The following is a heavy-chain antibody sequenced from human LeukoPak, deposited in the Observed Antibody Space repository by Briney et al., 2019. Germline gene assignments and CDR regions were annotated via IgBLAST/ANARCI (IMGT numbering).Heavy chain of an antibody. D-gene: IGHD3-22*01. V-gene: IGHV1-18*01. J-gene: IGHJ4*02. CDR1: GYSENFYG. Sequence: ASVKVSCKTSGYSENFYGITWVRQVAGQGLEWMGWISAQHGQTEYAPNSQDRVTMTTDTSTSTAYMELRSLRSDDTAVYYCARDGHRRYYYESSDYRFDYWGQGTLVTVSS. CDR2: ISAQHGQT. CDR3: ARDGHRRYYYESSDYRFDY.